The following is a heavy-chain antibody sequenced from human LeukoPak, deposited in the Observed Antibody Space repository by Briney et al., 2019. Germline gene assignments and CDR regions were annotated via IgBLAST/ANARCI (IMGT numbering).Heavy chain of an antibody. D-gene: IGHD2-15*01. Sequence: EASVKVSCKASGGTFSNYAISWVRQAPGQGLEWMGWISAYNGNTNYAQKLQGRVTMTTGTSTSTAYMELRSLRSDDTAVYYCARGDVYCSGGSCYSSYYYYMDVWGKGTTVTVSS. J-gene: IGHJ6*03. CDR3: ARGDVYCSGGSCYSSYYYYMDV. CDR2: ISAYNGNT. V-gene: IGHV1-18*01. CDR1: GGTFSNYA.